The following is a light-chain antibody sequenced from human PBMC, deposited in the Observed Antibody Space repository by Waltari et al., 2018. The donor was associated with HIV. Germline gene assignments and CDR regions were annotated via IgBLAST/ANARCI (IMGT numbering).Light chain of an antibody. V-gene: IGLV2-23*02. CDR1: SSDVASYNL. J-gene: IGLJ1*01. CDR2: AVT. CDR3: CSYAGTSTYV. Sequence: QSALTQPASVSGSPGQSITISCTGTSSDVASYNLVSWYQHHPGKAPTVMIYAVTKRPSGVSDRFSGSKSGNTASLTISGLQAEDEADYYCCSYAGTSTYVFGTGTKVTVL.